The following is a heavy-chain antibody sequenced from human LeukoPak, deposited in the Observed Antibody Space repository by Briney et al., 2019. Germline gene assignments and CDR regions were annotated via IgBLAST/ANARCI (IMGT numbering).Heavy chain of an antibody. D-gene: IGHD5-12*01. CDR2: ISYSGNT. Sequence: KSSETLSLTCTVSGDSISSGGYYWSWIRQHPGKGLEWIGYISYSGNTYYNPSLKSRAAISADTPKNQFSLKLSSTTAADTAVYYCARAPVATPSEFDCWGQGTLVTVSS. CDR1: GDSISSGGYY. J-gene: IGHJ4*02. CDR3: ARAPVATPSEFDC. V-gene: IGHV4-31*03.